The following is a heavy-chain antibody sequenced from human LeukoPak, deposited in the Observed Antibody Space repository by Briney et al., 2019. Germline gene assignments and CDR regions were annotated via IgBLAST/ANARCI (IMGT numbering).Heavy chain of an antibody. Sequence: SETQSLTCTVSGGSISSYYWSWIRQPAGKGLEWIGRIYTSGSTNYNPSLKSRVTMSVDTSKNQFSLKLSSVTAADTAVYYCARDSWAFYGDYTNWFDPWGQGTLVTVSS. D-gene: IGHD4-17*01. CDR2: IYTSGST. J-gene: IGHJ5*02. CDR1: GGSISSYY. V-gene: IGHV4-4*07. CDR3: ARDSWAFYGDYTNWFDP.